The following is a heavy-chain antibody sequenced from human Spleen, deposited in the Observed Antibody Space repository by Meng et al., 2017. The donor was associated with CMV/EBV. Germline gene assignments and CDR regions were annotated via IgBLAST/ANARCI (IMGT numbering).Heavy chain of an antibody. D-gene: IGHD3-22*01. CDR2: ISYDGSNK. V-gene: IGHV3-30*04. CDR1: GFTFSSYA. CDR3: ARGRVTGVSGYYSYYYYYGMDV. J-gene: IGHJ6*02. Sequence: GGSLRLSCAASGFTFSSYAMHWVRQAPGKGLEWVAVISYDGSNKYYADSVKGRFTISRDNSKNTLYLQMNSLRAEDTAVYYCARGRVTGVSGYYSYYYYYGMDVWGQGTTVTVSS.